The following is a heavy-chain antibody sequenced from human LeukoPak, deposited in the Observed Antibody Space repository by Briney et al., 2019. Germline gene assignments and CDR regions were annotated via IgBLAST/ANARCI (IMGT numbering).Heavy chain of an antibody. Sequence: SETLSLTCTVSGGSISNYYWSWIRQPPGKGLEWIGYSYNSGNTNYNPSLRSRVTISVDTSKNQFSLKLSSVTAADTAVYYCARGGEQLWLFHYWGQGTLVTVSS. J-gene: IGHJ4*02. V-gene: IGHV4-59*08. D-gene: IGHD5-18*01. CDR2: SYNSGNT. CDR3: ARGGEQLWLFHY. CDR1: GGSISNYY.